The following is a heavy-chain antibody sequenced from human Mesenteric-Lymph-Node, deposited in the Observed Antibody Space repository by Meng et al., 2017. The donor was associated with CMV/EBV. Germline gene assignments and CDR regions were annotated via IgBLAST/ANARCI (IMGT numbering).Heavy chain of an antibody. CDR3: ARHQRWLKSEGGFNY. J-gene: IGHJ4*02. CDR1: GGSFSGYY. D-gene: IGHD4-23*01. CDR2: INHSGST. V-gene: IGHV4-34*01. Sequence: VQVQQWGAGLLEPLGALSLTCGVYGGSFSGYYWSWIRQPPGKGLEWIGEINHSGSTNYNPSLKSRVTISVDTSKNQFSLKLSSVTAADTAVYYCARHQRWLKSEGGFNYWGQGTLVTVSS.